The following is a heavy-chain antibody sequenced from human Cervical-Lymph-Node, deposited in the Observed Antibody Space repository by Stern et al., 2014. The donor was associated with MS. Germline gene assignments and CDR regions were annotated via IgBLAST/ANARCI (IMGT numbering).Heavy chain of an antibody. CDR3: AKSFRGRELQLPLSFDY. CDR2: ISYSGSP. CDR1: GGSISSSSYY. D-gene: IGHD1-7*01. Sequence: QLQLQESGPGLVKPSETLSLTCTVSGGSISSSSYYWGWIRKPPGKGLEWIGGISYSGSPHYNPSLKSRVTISVAQSQNQVSLQLSSGPAADTAVYYCAKSFRGRELQLPLSFDYWGQGTLVTVSS. V-gene: IGHV4-39*01. J-gene: IGHJ4*02.